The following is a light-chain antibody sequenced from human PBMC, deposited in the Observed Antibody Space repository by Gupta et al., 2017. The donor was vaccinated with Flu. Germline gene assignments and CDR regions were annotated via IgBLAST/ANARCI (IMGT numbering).Light chain of an antibody. CDR2: GAS. CDR1: QSVRSSY. CDR3: QQDCSSPRT. Sequence: EIVLTQSPGTLSLSPGERATLSCRASQSVRSSYLAWYQQKPGQAPRLLIYGASSRATGIPDRFSGSGSGTDFTLTISSLEPEDFAVYYCQQDCSSPRTFGQGTKVEIK. V-gene: IGKV3-20*01. J-gene: IGKJ1*01.